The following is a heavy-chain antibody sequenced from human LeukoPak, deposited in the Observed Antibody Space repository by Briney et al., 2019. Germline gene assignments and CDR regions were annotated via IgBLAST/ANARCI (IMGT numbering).Heavy chain of an antibody. Sequence: ASVKVSCKSSGDTFSSNIINWVRQAPGQRRDWMGWINAANGNTKYSEKFQGRVTITRDTSASTVYMELNSLRSEDTAVYYCARERPTTTAFHVWGQGTMVTVS. CDR3: ARERPTTTAFHV. D-gene: IGHD1-14*01. J-gene: IGHJ3*01. V-gene: IGHV1-3*01. CDR1: GDTFSSNI. CDR2: INAANGNT.